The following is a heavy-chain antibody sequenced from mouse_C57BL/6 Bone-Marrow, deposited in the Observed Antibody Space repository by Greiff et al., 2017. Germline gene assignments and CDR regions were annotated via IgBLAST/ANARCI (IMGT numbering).Heavy chain of an antibody. CDR3: ARGRITAVVFDY. CDR1: GYTFTDYY. Sequence: EVQLQQSGPELVKPGASVKISCKASGYTFTDYYMNWVKQSHGKSLEWIGDINPNNGGTSYNQKFKGKATLTVDKSSSTAYMDLRSLTSEDSAVYYCARGRITAVVFDYWGQGTTLTVSS. J-gene: IGHJ2*01. CDR2: INPNNGGT. V-gene: IGHV1-26*01. D-gene: IGHD1-1*01.